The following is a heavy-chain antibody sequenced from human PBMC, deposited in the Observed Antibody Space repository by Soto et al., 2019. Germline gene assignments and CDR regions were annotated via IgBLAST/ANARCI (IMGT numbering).Heavy chain of an antibody. CDR2: INHSGST. Sequence: SETLSLTCDVYGGSFSGHYWRWIRQPPGKGLEWIGEINHSGSTNYNPSLKSRVTISVDTSKNQFSLKLSSVTAADTAVYYCARGVLGGYCTNGVCYSYYYYYMDVWGKGTTVTVSS. D-gene: IGHD2-8*01. CDR3: ARGVLGGYCTNGVCYSYYYYYMDV. J-gene: IGHJ6*03. CDR1: GGSFSGHY. V-gene: IGHV4-34*01.